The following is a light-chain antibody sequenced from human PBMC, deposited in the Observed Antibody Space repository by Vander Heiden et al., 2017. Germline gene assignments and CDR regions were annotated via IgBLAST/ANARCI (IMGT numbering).Light chain of an antibody. CDR1: QTVSKW. J-gene: IGKJ1*01. CDR3: QQDDNHSWT. V-gene: IGKV1-5*03. Sequence: DIQLTQSPSTLSASVGDRVTITCRASQTVSKWLAWYQQKPGKAPKLLIYMVSTLESGVPVRFSGSGSGTEFSLTINSLQPDDFATYYCQQDDNHSWTFGQGTKVDIK. CDR2: MVS.